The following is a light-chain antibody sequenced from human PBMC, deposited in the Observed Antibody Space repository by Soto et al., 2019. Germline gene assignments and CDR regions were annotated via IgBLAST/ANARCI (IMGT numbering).Light chain of an antibody. CDR2: EVR. CDR1: SSDIGGYDY. J-gene: IGLJ1*01. V-gene: IGLV2-14*01. Sequence: QSALTQPGSVSGSPGQSITISCTGTSSDIGGYDYVSWYQQRPGKAPKLMIYEVRYRPSWVSNRFSGPKSGNTASLTISGLQAEDEAVYYCCSYTRTSNHYFFGSGTKVTVL. CDR3: CSYTRTSNHYF.